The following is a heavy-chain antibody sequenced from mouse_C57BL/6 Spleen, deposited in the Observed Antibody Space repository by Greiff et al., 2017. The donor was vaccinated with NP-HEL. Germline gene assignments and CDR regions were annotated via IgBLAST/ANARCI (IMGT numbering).Heavy chain of an antibody. CDR3: ARNYYGAMDY. V-gene: IGHV1-69*01. CDR1: GYTFTSYW. CDR2: IDPSDSYT. J-gene: IGHJ4*01. D-gene: IGHD1-1*01. Sequence: QVQLKQPGAELVMPGASVKLSCKASGYTFTSYWMHWVKQRPGQGLEWIGEIDPSDSYTNYNQKFKGKSTLTVDKSSSTAYMQLSSLTSEDSAVYYCARNYYGAMDYWGQGTSVTVSS.